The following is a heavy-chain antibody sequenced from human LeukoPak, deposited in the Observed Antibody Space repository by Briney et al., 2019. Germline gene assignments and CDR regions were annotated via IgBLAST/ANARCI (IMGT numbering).Heavy chain of an antibody. CDR3: AADSSGYWFDY. CDR2: ISGSGGNT. CDR1: GFTFSSYA. V-gene: IGHV3-23*01. Sequence: GGSLRLSCAASGFTFSSYAMSWVRQAPGKGLEWVSLISGSGGNTYYADSVKGRFTISRDNSKNTLYLQMNSLRADDTAMYYCAADSSGYWFDYWGQGTLVTVSS. D-gene: IGHD3-22*01. J-gene: IGHJ4*02.